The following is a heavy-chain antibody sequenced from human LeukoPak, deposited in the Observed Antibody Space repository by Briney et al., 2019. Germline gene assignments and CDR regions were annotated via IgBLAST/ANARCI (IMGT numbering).Heavy chain of an antibody. CDR2: VYYSGTT. CDR3: ARGVAVATWFDP. Sequence: SETLSLTCTVSGASISSYYWNWIRQPPGKGPEWIGYVYYSGTTNYNPSLKSRVSMSVDTSKSQFSLKLTSVTAADTAVYYCARGVAVATWFDPWGQGTLVTVST. D-gene: IGHD6-19*01. CDR1: GASISSYY. J-gene: IGHJ5*02. V-gene: IGHV4-59*01.